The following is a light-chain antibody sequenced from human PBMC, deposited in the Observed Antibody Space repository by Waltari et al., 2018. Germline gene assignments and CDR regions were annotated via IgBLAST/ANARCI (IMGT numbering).Light chain of an antibody. J-gene: IGKJ4*01. V-gene: IGKV3-11*01. CDR2: ETS. CDR3: QQRANWPLT. CDR1: QNVGRY. Sequence: EIVLTQSPGTLSLSPGERATLSCRASQNVGRYLAWYQQKPGQAPSLLIHETSHRAAGIPARFSGSGSGTDFTRSISSLEPEDFAVFYCQQRANWPLTFGGGTKVEIK.